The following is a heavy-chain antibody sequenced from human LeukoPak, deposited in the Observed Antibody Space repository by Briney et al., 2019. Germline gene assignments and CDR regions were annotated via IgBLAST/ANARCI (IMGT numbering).Heavy chain of an antibody. CDR2: VSYGGSIK. V-gene: IGHV3-30-3*01. D-gene: IGHD2-2*01. CDR3: VATSGSSTN. CDR1: GFTFSNYT. Sequence: GGSLRLSCVASGFTFSNYTMHWVRQAPGKGLEWVAVVSYGGSIKYYADSVKSRLTISRDNSENTLYLQMNSLRAEDTAVYYCVATSGSSTNWGQGTLDTVSS. J-gene: IGHJ4*02.